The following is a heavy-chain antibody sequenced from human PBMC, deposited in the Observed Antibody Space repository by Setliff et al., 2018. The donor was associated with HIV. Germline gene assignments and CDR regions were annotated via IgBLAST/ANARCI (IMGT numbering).Heavy chain of an antibody. CDR3: TRGRHYYDILTDYFKEVEYFQY. J-gene: IGHJ1*01. D-gene: IGHD3-9*01. Sequence: LSLTCAVYGGSFRGYYWTWVRQTPGKGLEWIGEISHSGSTNYNPSLKSRVTISVDTSKNQFSLRLTSVTAADTAVYYCTRGRHYYDILTDYFKEVEYFQYWGQGTLVTVSS. V-gene: IGHV4-34*01. CDR1: GGSFRGYY. CDR2: ISHSGST.